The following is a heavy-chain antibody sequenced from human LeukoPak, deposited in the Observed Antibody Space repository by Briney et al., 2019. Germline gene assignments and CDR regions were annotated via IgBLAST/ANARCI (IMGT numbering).Heavy chain of an antibody. Sequence: PGGSLRLSCAASGFTFSSYWMHWVRQAPGKRLVWVSRINSDGSSTSHADSVKGRFTISRDKAKNTLYLQMNSLRAEDTAVYYCARESSVGAHKAFDYWGQGTLVTVSS. CDR2: INSDGSST. J-gene: IGHJ4*02. D-gene: IGHD1-26*01. CDR3: ARESSVGAHKAFDY. CDR1: GFTFSSYW. V-gene: IGHV3-74*01.